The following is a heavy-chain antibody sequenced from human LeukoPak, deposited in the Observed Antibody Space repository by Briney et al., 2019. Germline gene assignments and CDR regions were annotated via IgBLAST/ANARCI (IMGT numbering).Heavy chain of an antibody. D-gene: IGHD3-16*02. CDR1: GDSISSYY. J-gene: IGHJ4*02. CDR3: ARYVWGSYPTFEDC. V-gene: IGHV4-59*01. Sequence: SETLSLTCTVSGDSISSYYWSWIRQPPGKGLEWIGYISYSGSTNYNPSLKSRVTISVDTSENQFSLKLSSVTAADTAVYYCARYVWGSYPTFEDCWGQGTLVTVSS. CDR2: ISYSGST.